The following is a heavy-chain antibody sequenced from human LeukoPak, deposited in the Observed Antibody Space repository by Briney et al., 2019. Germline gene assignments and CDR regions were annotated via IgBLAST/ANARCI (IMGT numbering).Heavy chain of an antibody. CDR2: INHSGST. V-gene: IGHV4-34*01. D-gene: IGHD3-22*01. CDR3: ARTPDNHYYYMDI. J-gene: IGHJ6*03. Sequence: SETLSLTCAVYGGSFSGYYWSWIRQPPGKGLEWIGEINHSGSTNYNPSLKSRVTLSVDTSKNQFSLKLSSVTAADTAVYYCARTPDNHYYYMDIWGKGTTVTVSS. CDR1: GGSFSGYY.